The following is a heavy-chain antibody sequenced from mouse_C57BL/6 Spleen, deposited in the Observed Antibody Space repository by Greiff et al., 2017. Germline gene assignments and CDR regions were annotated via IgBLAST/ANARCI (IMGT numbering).Heavy chain of an antibody. CDR3: ARTYYYGSSLAWFAY. CDR1: GYTFTDHT. V-gene: IGHV1-78*01. CDR2: IYPRDGST. J-gene: IGHJ3*01. Sequence: QVQLQQSDAELVKPGASVKISCKVSGYTFTDHTIHWMKQRPEQGLEWIGYIYPRDGSTKYNEKFKGKATLTADKSSSTAYMQLNSLTSEDSAVYCCARTYYYGSSLAWFAYWGQGTLVTVSA. D-gene: IGHD1-1*01.